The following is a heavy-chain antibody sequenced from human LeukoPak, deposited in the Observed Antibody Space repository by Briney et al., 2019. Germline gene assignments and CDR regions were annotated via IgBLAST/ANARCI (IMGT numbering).Heavy chain of an antibody. D-gene: IGHD1-7*01. Sequence: RAGGSLRLSCAASGFMFSGYGMNWVRQAPGKGLEWVSGISGSGGSTSYADAVKGRFTITRDNAKNSLYLQMNSLRAEDTAVYYCARAHNWKYGSFDFWGQGTLVTVSS. CDR1: GFMFSGYG. CDR3: ARAHNWKYGSFDF. J-gene: IGHJ4*02. V-gene: IGHV3-23*01. CDR2: ISGSGGST.